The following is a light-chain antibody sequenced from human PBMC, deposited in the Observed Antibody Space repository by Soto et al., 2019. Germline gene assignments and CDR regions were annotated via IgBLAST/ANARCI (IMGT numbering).Light chain of an antibody. V-gene: IGLV2-14*03. Sequence: QSVLTQPASVSGSPGQSITISCTGTSRDVGAYDYVSWYLQYPDKAPQLLIYYVDHRPSGVSSRFSGPKSGNTASLTISGLQAEDEGDYYCCSYADGSIYFFGTG. CDR1: SRDVGAYDY. CDR3: CSYADGSIYF. J-gene: IGLJ1*01. CDR2: YVD.